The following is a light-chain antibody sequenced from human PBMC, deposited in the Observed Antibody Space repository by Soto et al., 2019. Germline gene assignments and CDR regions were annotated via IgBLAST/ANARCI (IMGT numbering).Light chain of an antibody. Sequence: EIVLTKSSATLSVSPGERAILSCRASQSVSSNLAWYQQKPGQAPRLLIFGASTRATGIPARFSGSGSGTEFTLTISSLQSEDFAVYYCQQHNDWPPITFGQGTRLEIK. V-gene: IGKV3-15*01. CDR2: GAS. CDR3: QQHNDWPPIT. CDR1: QSVSSN. J-gene: IGKJ5*01.